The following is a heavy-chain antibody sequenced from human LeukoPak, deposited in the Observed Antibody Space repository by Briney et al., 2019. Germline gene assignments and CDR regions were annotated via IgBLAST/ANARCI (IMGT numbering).Heavy chain of an antibody. Sequence: PGGSLRLSCAASGFRFSGYILDWVRQAPGKGLEWVGRIRRKRNGYTTEYAASVKGRFTISRDDLKKSLDLHMTSLKTDDTAVYYCSRDGTEGDNSAFDIWGQGTMVTVSS. D-gene: IGHD3-22*01. J-gene: IGHJ3*02. CDR1: GFRFSGYI. V-gene: IGHV3-72*01. CDR3: SRDGTEGDNSAFDI. CDR2: IRRKRNGYTT.